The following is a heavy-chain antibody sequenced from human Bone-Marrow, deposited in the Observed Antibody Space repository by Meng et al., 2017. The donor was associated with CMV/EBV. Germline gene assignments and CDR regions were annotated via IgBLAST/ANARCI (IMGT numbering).Heavy chain of an antibody. Sequence: GESLKISCTASGFTFGDYAMSWVRQAPGKGLEWVGFIRSKAYGGTTDYAAPVKGRFTISRDDSKNTLYLQMNSLKTEDTAVYYCTTSTMVRGVTPLWGQGTLVTVSS. CDR3: TTSTMVRGVTPL. CDR1: GFTFGDYA. V-gene: IGHV3-49*04. J-gene: IGHJ4*02. D-gene: IGHD3-10*01. CDR2: IRSKAYGGTT.